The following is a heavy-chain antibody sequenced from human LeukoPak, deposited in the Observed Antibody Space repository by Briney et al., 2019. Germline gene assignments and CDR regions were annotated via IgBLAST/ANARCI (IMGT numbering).Heavy chain of an antibody. D-gene: IGHD3-10*01. CDR3: GXXXXXXXLYLAPRGGFDY. Sequence: XXXXGGSXXXYYWSWIRQPPGKGLEWIGEINHSGSTNYNPSLKSRVTISVDTSKNQFSLKLSCVTAADTAVYYCGXXXXXXXLYLAPRGGFDYWGQGTLVTVSS. J-gene: IGHJ4*02. CDR2: INHSGST. V-gene: IGHV4-34*01. CDR1: GGSXXXYY.